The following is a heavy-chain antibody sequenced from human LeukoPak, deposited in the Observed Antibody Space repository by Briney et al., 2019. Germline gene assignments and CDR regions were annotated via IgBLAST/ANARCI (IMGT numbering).Heavy chain of an antibody. CDR1: GGSFSGYY. Sequence: PSETLSLTCAVYGGSFSGYYWSWVRQPPGKGLEWIGEINHSGSTNYNPSLKSRVTISVDTSKNQFSLKLSSVTAADTAVYYCARGIVGATTGFDYWGQGTLVTVSS. CDR2: INHSGST. V-gene: IGHV4-34*01. D-gene: IGHD1-26*01. CDR3: ARGIVGATTGFDY. J-gene: IGHJ4*02.